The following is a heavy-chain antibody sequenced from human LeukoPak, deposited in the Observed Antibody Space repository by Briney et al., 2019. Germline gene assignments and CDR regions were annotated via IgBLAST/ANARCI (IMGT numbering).Heavy chain of an antibody. CDR3: ARGSHYYGSGSPNWFDP. Sequence: SETLSLTCAVYGGFFSGYYWTWSRQPPGRVLELIGYIYYSGNTNYNPSLKSRVTISVATSKNQFSLKLSSVTAADTAVYYCARGSHYYGSGSPNWFDPWGQGTLVTVSS. CDR1: GGFFSGYY. V-gene: IGHV4-59*01. D-gene: IGHD3-10*01. CDR2: IYYSGNT. J-gene: IGHJ5*02.